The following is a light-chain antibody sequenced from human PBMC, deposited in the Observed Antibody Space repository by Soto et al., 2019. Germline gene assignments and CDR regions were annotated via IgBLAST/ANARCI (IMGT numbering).Light chain of an antibody. Sequence: QSALTQPRSVSGSPGQSVSISCTGTSSDVGGYNYVSWYQQHPGKAPKLIIYDVNKRSSGVPDRFSGSKSGNTASLTISGLQAEDEATYYFCSYAGSYTGIFGGGTKLTVL. CDR3: CSYAGSYTGI. CDR1: SSDVGGYNY. V-gene: IGLV2-11*01. CDR2: DVN. J-gene: IGLJ2*01.